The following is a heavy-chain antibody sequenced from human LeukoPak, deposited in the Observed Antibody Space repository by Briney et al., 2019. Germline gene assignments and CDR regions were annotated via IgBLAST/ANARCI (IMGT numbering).Heavy chain of an antibody. CDR3: ARDPGDYYGMDV. CDR2: ISSSSSYI. V-gene: IGHV3-21*01. D-gene: IGHD1-14*01. Sequence: GGTLRLSCAASGFTFSSYSMNWVRQAPGKGLEWVSSISSSSSYIYYADSVKGRFTISRDNAKNSLYLQMNSLRAEDTAVYYCARDPGDYYGMDVWGQGTTVTVSS. CDR1: GFTFSSYS. J-gene: IGHJ6*02.